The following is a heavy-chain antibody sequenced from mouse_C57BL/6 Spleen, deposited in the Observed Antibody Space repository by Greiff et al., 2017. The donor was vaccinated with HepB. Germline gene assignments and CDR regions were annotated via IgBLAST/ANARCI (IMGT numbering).Heavy chain of an antibody. D-gene: IGHD3-2*02. CDR3: AKIGGGSSGYSFDY. CDR1: GYTFTSYW. CDR2: IHPNSGST. V-gene: IGHV1-64*01. Sequence: QVQLQQPGAELVKPGASVKLSCKASGYTFTSYWMHWVKQRPGQGLEWIGMIHPNSGSTNYNEKFKSKATLTVDKSSSTAYMQLSSLTSEDSAVYYCAKIGGGSSGYSFDYWGQGTTLTVSS. J-gene: IGHJ2*01.